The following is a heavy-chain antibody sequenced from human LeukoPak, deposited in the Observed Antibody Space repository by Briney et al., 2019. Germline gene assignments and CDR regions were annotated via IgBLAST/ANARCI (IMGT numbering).Heavy chain of an antibody. CDR1: GFTFDDYA. CDR3: AKDLDGSGSYYAFDI. Sequence: GGSLRLSCAASGFTFDDYAMHWVRQAPGKGLEWVSLISGDGGSTYYADSVKGRFTISRDNSKNSLYLQMNSLRTEDTALYYCAKDLDGSGSYYAFDIWGQGTMVTVSS. CDR2: ISGDGGST. D-gene: IGHD3-10*01. V-gene: IGHV3-43*02. J-gene: IGHJ3*02.